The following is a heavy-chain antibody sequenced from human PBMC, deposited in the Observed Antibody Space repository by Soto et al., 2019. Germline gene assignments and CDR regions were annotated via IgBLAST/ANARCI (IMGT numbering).Heavy chain of an antibody. CDR1: GYTFTIYG. CDR2: ISAYNGNT. CDR3: ARVDRNYDFWSGYQYNNWFDP. V-gene: IGHV1-18*01. J-gene: IGHJ5*02. D-gene: IGHD3-3*01. Sequence: ASVKVSCKTSGYTFTIYGISWVRQAPGQGLEWMGWISAYNGNTNYAQKLQGRVTMTTDTSTSTAYMELRSLRSDDTAVYYCARVDRNYDFWSGYQYNNWFDPWGQGTLVTVSS.